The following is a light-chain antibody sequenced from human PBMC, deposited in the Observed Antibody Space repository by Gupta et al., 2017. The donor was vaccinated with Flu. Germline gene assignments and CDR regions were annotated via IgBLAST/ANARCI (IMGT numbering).Light chain of an antibody. CDR3: LQDTQLRT. J-gene: IGKJ1*01. Sequence: IVMTQTPLSLPVTLGQPASISCRSSQSLLHSDGNTYLSWLHQRPGQPPRLLIYKISERFYGVPDRFTGSGAGTDFTLKSSRGEPDDVGVYYGLQDTQLRTFGQGTKVEIK. CDR2: KIS. V-gene: IGKV2-24*01. CDR1: QSLLHSDGNTY.